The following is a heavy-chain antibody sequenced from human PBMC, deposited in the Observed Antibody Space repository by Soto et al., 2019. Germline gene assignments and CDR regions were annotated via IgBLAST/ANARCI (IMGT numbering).Heavy chain of an antibody. D-gene: IGHD6-13*01. CDR2: INPNSGGT. CDR1: GYTFTGYY. J-gene: IGHJ6*02. V-gene: IGHV1-2*04. CDR3: ARDHIAAACDGYGMDV. Sequence: QVQLVQSGAEVKKPGASVKVSCKASGYTFTGYYMHWVRQAPGQGLEWMGWINPNSGGTNYAQKFQGWVTMNRETSISTAYMELSRLRSDDTAVYYCARDHIAAACDGYGMDVWGQGTTVTVSS.